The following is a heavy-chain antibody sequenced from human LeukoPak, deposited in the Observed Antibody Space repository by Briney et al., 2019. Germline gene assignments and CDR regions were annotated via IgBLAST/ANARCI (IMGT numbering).Heavy chain of an antibody. J-gene: IGHJ4*01. CDR1: GGTFSSYA. CDR3: ASPLTEYYYDSSGYYYQGY. D-gene: IGHD3-22*01. CDR2: IIPIFGTA. Sequence: ASVKVSCKASGGTFSSYAISWVRQAPGQGLEWMGGIIPIFGTANYAQKFQGRVTITADESTSTAYMELSSLRSEDTAVYYCASPLTEYYYDSSGYYYQGYWGQEPWSPSPQ. V-gene: IGHV1-69*13.